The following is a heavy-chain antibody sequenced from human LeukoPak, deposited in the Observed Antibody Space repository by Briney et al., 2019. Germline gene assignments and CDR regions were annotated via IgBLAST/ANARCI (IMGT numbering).Heavy chain of an antibody. CDR3: ANALRYFDWLFDY. D-gene: IGHD3-9*01. CDR2: ISSSSSYI. J-gene: IGHJ4*02. CDR1: GFTFSSYS. V-gene: IGHV3-21*01. Sequence: PGGSLRLSCAASGFTFSSYSMNWVRQAPGKGLEWVSSISSSSSYIYYADSVKGRFTISRDNSKNTLYLQMNSLRAEDTAVYYCANALRYFDWLFDYWGQGTLVTVSS.